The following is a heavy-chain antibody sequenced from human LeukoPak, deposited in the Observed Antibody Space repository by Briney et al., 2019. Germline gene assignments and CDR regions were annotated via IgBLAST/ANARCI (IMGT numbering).Heavy chain of an antibody. V-gene: IGHV3-9*01. CDR2: ISWNSGNI. D-gene: IGHD2/OR15-2a*01. J-gene: IGHJ6*03. CDR1: GFTFHDYA. Sequence: PGGSLRLSCAGSGFTFHDYAMHGVRHTPGKGLEGGSGISWNSGNIAYADFVGGRFTISRDNAKNSLSLQMNCLSDEDTAVYYCAKDAYGGATFFYYMDVWGKGTTVTVSS. CDR3: AKDAYGGATFFYYMDV.